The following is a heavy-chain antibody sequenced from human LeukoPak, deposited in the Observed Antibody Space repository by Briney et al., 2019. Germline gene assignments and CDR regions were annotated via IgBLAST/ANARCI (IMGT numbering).Heavy chain of an antibody. J-gene: IGHJ4*02. Sequence: ASVKVSCKASGYTFTSYAMHWVRQAPGKGLEWVSAISGSGGSTYYADSVKGRFTISRDNSKNTLYLQMNSLRAEDTAVYYCAKGVEGITMIVVVSDYWGQGTLVTVSS. V-gene: IGHV3-23*01. D-gene: IGHD3-22*01. CDR3: AKGVEGITMIVVVSDY. CDR2: ISGSGGST. CDR1: GYTFTSYA.